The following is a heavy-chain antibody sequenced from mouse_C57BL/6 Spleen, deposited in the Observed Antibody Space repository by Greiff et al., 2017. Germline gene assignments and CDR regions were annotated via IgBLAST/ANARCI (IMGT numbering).Heavy chain of an antibody. V-gene: IGHV3-6*01. D-gene: IGHD2-2*01. Sequence: EVKLMESGPGLVKPSQSLSLTCSVTGCSITSGYYWNWIRQFPGNKLEWMGYISYDGSNNYNPSLKNRISITRDTSKNQFFLKLNSVTTEDTATYYCARIYYGYDDWFAYWGQGTLVTVSA. CDR3: ARIYYGYDDWFAY. CDR1: GCSITSGYY. CDR2: ISYDGSN. J-gene: IGHJ3*01.